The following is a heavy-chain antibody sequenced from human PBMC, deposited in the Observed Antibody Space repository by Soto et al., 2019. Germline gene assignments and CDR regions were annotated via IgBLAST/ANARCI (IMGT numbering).Heavy chain of an antibody. Sequence: GGSLRLSCAASGFSFGSYALSWVRQAPGKGLEWVSTISGSDGKTFYADSAKGRFSISRDTSQSTLYLQMNSLRADDTAMYYCARWSYLDYWGQGTRVTVSS. V-gene: IGHV3-23*01. CDR2: ISGSDGKT. CDR3: ARWSYLDY. CDR1: GFSFGSYA. J-gene: IGHJ4*02. D-gene: IGHD3-3*01.